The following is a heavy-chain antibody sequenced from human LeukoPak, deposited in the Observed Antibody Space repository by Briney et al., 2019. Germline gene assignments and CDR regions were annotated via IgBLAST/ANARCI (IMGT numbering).Heavy chain of an antibody. CDR3: MGGSDKVLSGEYYYYRDV. D-gene: IGHD2/OR15-2a*01. CDR1: GFTTHYW. Sequence: GGPLRLPCRASGFTTHYWLNWVRPSPGEGPEWVSNIDRHGRLQLYADPVEGRLPISRDSAKYSLPLQKHSLSGEHTAVYNCMGGSDKVLSGEYYYYRDVWGTGTTVTVSS. CDR2: IDRHGRLQ. J-gene: IGHJ6*03. V-gene: IGHV3-7*02.